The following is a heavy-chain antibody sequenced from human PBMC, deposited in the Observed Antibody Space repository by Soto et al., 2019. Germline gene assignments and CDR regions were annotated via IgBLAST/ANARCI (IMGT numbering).Heavy chain of an antibody. J-gene: IGHJ4*02. CDR1: GFTFSSYG. D-gene: IGHD5-18*01. Sequence: LRLSCAASGFTFSSYGMHWVRQAPGKGLEWVAVISYDGSNKYYADSVKGRFTISRDNSKNTLYLQMNSLRAEDTAVYYCAIGDTRSPYWGQGTLVTVSS. CDR2: ISYDGSNK. CDR3: AIGDTRSPY. V-gene: IGHV3-30*03.